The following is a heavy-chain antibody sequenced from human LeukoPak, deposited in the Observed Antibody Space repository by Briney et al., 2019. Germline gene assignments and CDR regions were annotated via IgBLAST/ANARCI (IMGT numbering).Heavy chain of an antibody. V-gene: IGHV3-23*01. D-gene: IGHD2-15*01. J-gene: IGHJ4*02. CDR1: GFTFNNAW. CDR3: AKEDVASLSF. Sequence: GGSLRLSCAASGFTFNNAWMIWVRQAPGKGLEWVSSITGSGGSTNYADCVKGRFTISRDNSKNTLYLQMNSLRPGDTAVYYCAKEDVASLSFWGQGTLVTVSS. CDR2: ITGSGGST.